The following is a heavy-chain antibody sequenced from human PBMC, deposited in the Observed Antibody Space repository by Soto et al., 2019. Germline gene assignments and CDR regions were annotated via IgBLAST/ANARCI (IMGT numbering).Heavy chain of an antibody. J-gene: IGHJ3*02. V-gene: IGHV4-4*02. Sequence: QVQLQESGPGLVKPSETLSLTCAVSGGSISSNNWWSWVRQSPGKGLEWIGEIYHTGSTNYNPSLKYLVTISVDKSKGEFSLRVTSVTAADTAVYYCERDQWDTTMPMGAFDIWGQETMVTVSS. D-gene: IGHD1-26*01. CDR1: GGSISSNNW. CDR2: IYHTGST. CDR3: ERDQWDTTMPMGAFDI.